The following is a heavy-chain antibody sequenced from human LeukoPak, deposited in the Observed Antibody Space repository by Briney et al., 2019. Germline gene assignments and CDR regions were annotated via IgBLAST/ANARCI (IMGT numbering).Heavy chain of an antibody. CDR2: IWYDGSNK. J-gene: IGHJ6*04. V-gene: IGHV3-33*01. CDR1: GFTFSSYG. Sequence: GRSLRLSCAASGFTFSSYGMHWVRQAPGKGLEWVAVIWYDGSNKYYADSVKGRFTISRDNSKNTLYLQMNSLRAEDTAVYYCAGVRRIAAAGGAFQSYYYYYYGMDVWGKGTTVTVSS. CDR3: AGVRRIAAAGGAFQSYYYYYYGMDV. D-gene: IGHD6-13*01.